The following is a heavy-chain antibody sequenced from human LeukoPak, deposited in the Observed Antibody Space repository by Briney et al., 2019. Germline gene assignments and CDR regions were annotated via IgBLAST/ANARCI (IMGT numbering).Heavy chain of an antibody. V-gene: IGHV3-7*01. CDR2: IKQDGSEK. Sequence: GGSLRLSCAASGFTFSSYSMTWVRQAPGKGLEWVANIKQDGSEKYYVDSVKGRFTISRDNAKNSLYLQMNSLRAEDTAVYYCARGGYSGYANLRYWGQGILVTVSS. D-gene: IGHD5-12*01. CDR3: ARGGYSGYANLRY. CDR1: GFTFSSYS. J-gene: IGHJ4*02.